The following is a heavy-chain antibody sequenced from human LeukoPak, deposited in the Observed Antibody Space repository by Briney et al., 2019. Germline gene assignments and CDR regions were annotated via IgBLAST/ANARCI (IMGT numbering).Heavy chain of an antibody. J-gene: IGHJ4*02. Sequence: PSETLSLTCTVSGGSVSSGSYYWSWIRQPPGKGLEWIGYIYYSGSTNYNPSLKSRVTISVDTSKNQFSLKLSSVTAADTAVYYCARTKRATLGIDYWGQGTLVTVSS. V-gene: IGHV4-61*01. D-gene: IGHD5-12*01. CDR3: ARTKRATLGIDY. CDR1: GGSVSSGSYY. CDR2: IYYSGST.